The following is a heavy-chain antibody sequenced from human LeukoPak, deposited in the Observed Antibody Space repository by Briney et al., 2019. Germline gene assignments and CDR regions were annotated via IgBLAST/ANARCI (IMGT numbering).Heavy chain of an antibody. CDR1: GYSFTSYW. CDR2: IYPGDYDT. D-gene: IGHD3-16*01. CDR3: ASPQLTYDTFWYDAFDI. Sequence: GESLKISCKGSGYSFTSYWIGWVRQMPGKGLEWMGIIYPGDYDTRYSPSFQGHVTISADKSISTAYLQWSSLKASDTAMYYCASPQLTYDTFWYDAFDIWGHGTMVTVSS. V-gene: IGHV5-51*01. J-gene: IGHJ3*02.